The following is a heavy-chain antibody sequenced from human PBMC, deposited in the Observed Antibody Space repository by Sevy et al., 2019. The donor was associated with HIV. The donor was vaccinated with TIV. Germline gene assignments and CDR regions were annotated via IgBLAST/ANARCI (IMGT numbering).Heavy chain of an antibody. CDR1: GYSFTSYW. CDR2: ICPGDSDT. CDR3: ARRKDYDILTGYYFGYFDY. Sequence: GESLKISCKGSGYSFTSYWIGWVRQMPGKGLGWMGIICPGDSDTRYSPSFQGQVTISADKSISTAYLQWSSLKASDPAMYYCARRKDYDILTGYYFGYFDYWGQGTLVTVSS. D-gene: IGHD3-9*01. J-gene: IGHJ4*02. V-gene: IGHV5-51*01.